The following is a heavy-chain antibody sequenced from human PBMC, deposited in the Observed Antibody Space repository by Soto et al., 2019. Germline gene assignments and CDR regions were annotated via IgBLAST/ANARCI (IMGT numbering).Heavy chain of an antibody. CDR2: IYSGITT. J-gene: IGHJ4*02. CDR3: ARXXGAXXXXXYNYFDN. D-gene: IGHD3-16*01. CDR1: GFTVSNNY. V-gene: IGHV3-53*02. Sequence: EVQLVETGGGLIQPGESLTLSCXASGFTVSNNYMSWVRQXPXXXLXXXSLIYSGITTYYADSVKGRFTVSRDNSKNTLYLHMNSLXADDSAVYYXARXXGAXXXXXYNYFDNWGQGTLVTVSS.